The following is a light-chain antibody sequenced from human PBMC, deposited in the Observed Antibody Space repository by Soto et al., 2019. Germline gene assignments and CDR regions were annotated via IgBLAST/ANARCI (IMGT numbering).Light chain of an antibody. Sequence: EIVMTQSPARLSVSPGERATPSCRASQSVSSNLAWYQQKPGQAPRLLIYGASTRATGIPARFSGSGSGTEFTLTISSLQSEDFAVYYCQQYNNWPRTFGQGTKGDIK. J-gene: IGKJ1*01. CDR1: QSVSSN. V-gene: IGKV3-15*01. CDR3: QQYNNWPRT. CDR2: GAS.